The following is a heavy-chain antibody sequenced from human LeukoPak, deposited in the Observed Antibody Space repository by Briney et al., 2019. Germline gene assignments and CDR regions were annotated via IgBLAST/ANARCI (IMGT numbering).Heavy chain of an antibody. V-gene: IGHV5-51*01. CDR1: GYNFNIYW. D-gene: IGHD1-26*01. CDR2: IYPADSDT. Sequence: GESLKISCKGSGYNFNIYWIGWVRQMPGKGLEWMGLIYPADSDTRFSPSFQGQVTISADKSITTAYLQWGSLKASDTAMYYCARQSGSYRGFDAFDFWGQGTMVTVSS. J-gene: IGHJ3*01. CDR3: ARQSGSYRGFDAFDF.